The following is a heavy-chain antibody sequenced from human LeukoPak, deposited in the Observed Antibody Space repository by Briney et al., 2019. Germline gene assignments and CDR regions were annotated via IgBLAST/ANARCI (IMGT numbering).Heavy chain of an antibody. D-gene: IGHD4-23*01. CDR2: ISHDGEKT. CDR3: ARIGHGWTYGGGLDP. CDR1: GVPFSLYS. V-gene: IGHV3-30*04. J-gene: IGHJ5*02. Sequence: GQSLRLSCAASGVPFSLYSIHWVRQAPGKGLECVAIISHDGEKTFYSESGRGRFTISRDNWKNTMSLQMDSLRPEDTAMYHCARIGHGWTYGGGLDPWGQGTLVIV.